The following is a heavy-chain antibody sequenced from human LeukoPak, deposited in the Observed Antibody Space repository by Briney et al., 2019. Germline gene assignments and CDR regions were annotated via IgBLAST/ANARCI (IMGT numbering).Heavy chain of an antibody. CDR1: GGSFSINNYY. J-gene: IGHJ2*01. V-gene: IGHV4-31*03. CDR3: ARDRYTVVSWYFDL. D-gene: IGHD4-23*01. Sequence: PSETLSLTCTVSGGSFSINNYYWSWIRQHPGKGLEWIGYIYYSGSTYYNPSLKSRVTISVDTSKNQFSLKLSSVTAADTAVYYCARDRYTVVSWYFDLWGRGTLVTVSS. CDR2: IYYSGST.